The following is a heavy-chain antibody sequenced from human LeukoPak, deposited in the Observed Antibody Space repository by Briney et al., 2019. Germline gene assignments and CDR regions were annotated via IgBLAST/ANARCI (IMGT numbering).Heavy chain of an antibody. J-gene: IGHJ4*02. CDR1: GDTFTGYL. CDR2: IIPISGTA. V-gene: IGHV1-69*13. D-gene: IGHD2-2*01. CDR3: ATYCSSANCYTWGYYFDF. Sequence: ASVKVSCKASGDTFTGYLMHWVRQAPGQGLEWMGWIIPISGTANYAQKFQGRVTITADESTSTAYMELSSLRSEDTAMYYCATYCSSANCYTWGYYFDFWGQGTLVTVSS.